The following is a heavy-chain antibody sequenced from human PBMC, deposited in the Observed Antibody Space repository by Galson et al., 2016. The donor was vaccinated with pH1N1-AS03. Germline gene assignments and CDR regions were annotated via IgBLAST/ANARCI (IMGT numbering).Heavy chain of an antibody. Sequence: SLRLSCAASGFTFSRFWLNWVRQTPGKGLEWVANIKQDGSEKYYVDSVKGRFTISKDNAKNSLFLQMNSLRAEDTAVFYCARVLFGIARGESSAFDLWGQGTMVTVSS. CDR1: GFTFSRFW. V-gene: IGHV3-7*01. D-gene: IGHD6-13*01. CDR2: IKQDGSEK. J-gene: IGHJ3*01. CDR3: ARVLFGIARGESSAFDL.